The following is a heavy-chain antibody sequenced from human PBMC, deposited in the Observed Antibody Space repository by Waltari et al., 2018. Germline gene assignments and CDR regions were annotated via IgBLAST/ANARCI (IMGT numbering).Heavy chain of an antibody. CDR3: ARVVGYTISGENFDV. Sequence: QVQLQESGPELVKPSETLSLTCDVSGYFISSGFYWGWIRQPPGKGLEWIGNIYHNGLTYYNPSLKRRVTISRDMSKNQFSLKRTSVTAADTAVYYCARVVGYTISGENFDVWGHGTMFTVSS. V-gene: IGHV4-38-2*01. J-gene: IGHJ3*01. CDR1: GYFISSGFY. CDR2: IYHNGLT. D-gene: IGHD1-26*01.